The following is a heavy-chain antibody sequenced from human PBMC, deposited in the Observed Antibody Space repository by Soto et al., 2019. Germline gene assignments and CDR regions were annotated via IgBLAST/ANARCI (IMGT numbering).Heavy chain of an antibody. V-gene: IGHV1-69*13. D-gene: IGHD1-7*01. Sequence: SVKVSCKASGGTFSSYAISWVRQAPGQGLEWMGGIIPIFGAANYAQKFQGRVTITADESTSTAYMELSSLRSEDTAVYYCARYNWNYGEYNWFDPWGQRTLVTVSS. CDR1: GGTFSSYA. CDR3: ARYNWNYGEYNWFDP. CDR2: IIPIFGAA. J-gene: IGHJ5*02.